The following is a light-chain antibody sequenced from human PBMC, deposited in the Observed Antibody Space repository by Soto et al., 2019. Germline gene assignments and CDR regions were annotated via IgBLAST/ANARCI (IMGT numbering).Light chain of an antibody. CDR3: QYYNNWLGT. J-gene: IGKJ4*01. Sequence: EVVMTQSPATLSVSPGERVTLSCRANQTISNTLAWYQQKPGQAPRLLIYAASTRATGVPARFSGSGSGTECPLTISSLQSEDFTIYYCQYYNNWLGTFGGGTKVEIK. CDR1: QTISNT. V-gene: IGKV3-15*01. CDR2: AAS.